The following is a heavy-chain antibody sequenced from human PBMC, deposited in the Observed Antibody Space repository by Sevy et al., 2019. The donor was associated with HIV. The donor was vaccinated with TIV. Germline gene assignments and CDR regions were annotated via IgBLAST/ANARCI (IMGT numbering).Heavy chain of an antibody. CDR3: GGDGWNY. CDR2: MTSSGSYI. D-gene: IGHD2-15*01. V-gene: IGHV3-21*01. CDR1: GFTFSTST. J-gene: IGHJ4*02. Sequence: GGSLRLSCAASGFTFSTSTMNWVRQAPGKGLEWVSLMTSSGSYILYADSVKGRFTISRDNAKNSVFLQMNSLRVEDTAVYYCGGDGWNYWGQGTLVTVSS.